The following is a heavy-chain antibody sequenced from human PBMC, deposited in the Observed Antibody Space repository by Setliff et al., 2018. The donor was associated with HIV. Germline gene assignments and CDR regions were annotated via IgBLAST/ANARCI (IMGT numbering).Heavy chain of an antibody. D-gene: IGHD3-3*02. Sequence: GGSLRLSCAASGFTVSSNYMSWVRQAPGKGLEWVSVIYIDGSTYYADSVRGRVTISRDNYKNTLYLQMKSLRAEDTAVYYCAREDPPADFHFWSGRLADWGQGSLVTVS. CDR1: GFTVSSNY. CDR2: IYIDGST. CDR3: AREDPPADFHFWSGRLAD. V-gene: IGHV3-66*02. J-gene: IGHJ4*02.